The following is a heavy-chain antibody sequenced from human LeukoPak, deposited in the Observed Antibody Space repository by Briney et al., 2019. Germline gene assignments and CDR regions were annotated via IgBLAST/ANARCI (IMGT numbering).Heavy chain of an antibody. CDR3: ATDLRGYYDSSYDAFDI. J-gene: IGHJ3*02. CDR2: FDPEDGET. D-gene: IGHD3-22*01. V-gene: IGHV1-24*01. Sequence: ASVKVSCKVSGYTLTELSMHWVRQAPGKGLEWMGGFDPEDGETIYAQKFQGRVTMTEDTSTDTAYMELSSLRSEDTAVYYCATDLRGYYDSSYDAFDIWGQGTMVTASS. CDR1: GYTLTELS.